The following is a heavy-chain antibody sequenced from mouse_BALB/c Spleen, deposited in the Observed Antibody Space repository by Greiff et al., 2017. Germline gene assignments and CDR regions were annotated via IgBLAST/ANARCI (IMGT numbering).Heavy chain of an antibody. Sequence: EVMLVESGGGLVKPGGSLKLSCAASGFTFSSYAMSWVRQSPEKRLEWVAEISSGGSYTYYPDTVTGRFTISRDNAKNTLYLEMSSLRSEDTAMYYCAKTYYGSSYEAYWGQRTLVTVSA. V-gene: IGHV5-9-4*01. D-gene: IGHD1-1*01. CDR1: GFTFSSYA. J-gene: IGHJ3*01. CDR3: AKTYYGSSYEAY. CDR2: ISSGGSYT.